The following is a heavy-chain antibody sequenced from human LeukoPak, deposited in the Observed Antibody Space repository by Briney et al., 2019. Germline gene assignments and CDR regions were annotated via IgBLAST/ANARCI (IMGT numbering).Heavy chain of an antibody. V-gene: IGHV3-21*01. CDR1: GFTFSSYS. CDR2: ISSSSSYI. CDR3: TRDPLWEWSSTGRYFQH. D-gene: IGHD3-3*01. Sequence: GSLRLSCAASGFTFSSYSMNWVRQAPGKGLEWVSSISSSSSYIYYADSVKGRFTISRDNAKNSLYLQMNSLRAEDTAVYYCTRDPLWEWSSTGRYFQHWGQGTLVTVSS. J-gene: IGHJ1*01.